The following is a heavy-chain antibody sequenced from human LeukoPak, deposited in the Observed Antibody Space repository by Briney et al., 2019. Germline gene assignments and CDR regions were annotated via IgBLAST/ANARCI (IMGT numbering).Heavy chain of an antibody. V-gene: IGHV1-18*04. Sequence: ASVKVPCKASGYTFTSYGISWVRQAPGQGLEWMGWISAYNGNTNYAQKLQGRVTMTTDTSTSTAYMELRSLRSDGTAVYYCARTIRGYSYGSPVDYWGQGTLVTVSS. CDR1: GYTFTSYG. J-gene: IGHJ4*02. D-gene: IGHD5-18*01. CDR2: ISAYNGNT. CDR3: ARTIRGYSYGSPVDY.